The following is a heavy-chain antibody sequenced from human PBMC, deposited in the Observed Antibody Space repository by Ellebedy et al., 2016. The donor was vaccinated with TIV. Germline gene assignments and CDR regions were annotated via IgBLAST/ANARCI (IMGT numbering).Heavy chain of an antibody. J-gene: IGHJ4*02. CDR1: GYTFTSYY. V-gene: IGHV1-46*01. CDR2: NNPNDGST. Sequence: AASVKVSCKASGYTFTSYYMHWARQAPGKGLEWMGMNNPNDGSTTYAQKFQGRVTMTRDTSASTVYMELSSLRSEDTAVYYCASDHTAMFTGLDYWGQGTLVTVSS. D-gene: IGHD5-18*01. CDR3: ASDHTAMFTGLDY.